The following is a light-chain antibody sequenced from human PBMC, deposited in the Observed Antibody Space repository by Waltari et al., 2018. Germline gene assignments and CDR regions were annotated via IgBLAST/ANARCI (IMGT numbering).Light chain of an antibody. V-gene: IGKV3-20*01. CDR1: QAVTSSY. CDR2: GAS. CDR3: QQHGDSPLYT. J-gene: IGKJ2*01. Sequence: EIVLTQSPATLSLSPGERATLSCRASQAVTSSYLAWYQQKPGQAPRVVIYGASNRAAVVSDRFIGSGSGTDFTLTISRVEPEDFAIYYCQQHGDSPLYTFGQGTKLEI.